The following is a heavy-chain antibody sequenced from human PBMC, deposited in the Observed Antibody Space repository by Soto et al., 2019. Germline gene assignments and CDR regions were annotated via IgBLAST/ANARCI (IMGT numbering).Heavy chain of an antibody. D-gene: IGHD6-19*01. J-gene: IGHJ6*02. CDR2: IYSGGST. CDR3: ARYSSGWPSYYGMDV. CDR1: GFTVSSNY. Sequence: EVQLVESGGGLIQPGGSLRLSCAASGFTVSSNYMSWVRQAPGKGLEWVAVIYSGGSTYYADSVKGRFTISRDKSKNTLYLQMNSLRAEDTAVYYCARYSSGWPSYYGMDVWGQGTTVTVSS. V-gene: IGHV3-53*01.